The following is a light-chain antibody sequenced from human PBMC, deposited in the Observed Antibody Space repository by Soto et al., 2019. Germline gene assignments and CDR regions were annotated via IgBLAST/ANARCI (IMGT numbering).Light chain of an antibody. CDR2: DVT. CDR3: SSYTSSSTLV. J-gene: IGLJ1*01. Sequence: QSVLTQPRSVSGSPGQSVTISCTGTTNDVGNYNYVSWYQQHPSKAPKLMIYDVTKRPSGVPDRFSGSKSGNTASLTISGLQAEDEADYYCSSYTSSSTLVFGTGTKVTVL. CDR1: TNDVGNYNY. V-gene: IGLV2-11*01.